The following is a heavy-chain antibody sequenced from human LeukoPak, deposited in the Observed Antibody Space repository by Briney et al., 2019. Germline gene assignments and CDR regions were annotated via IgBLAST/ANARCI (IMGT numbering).Heavy chain of an antibody. CDR2: IIPILGIA. CDR1: GGTFSSYA. D-gene: IGHD5-12*01. Sequence: SVKVSCKASGGTFSSYAISWARQAPGQGLEWMGRIIPILGIAKYAQKFQGRVTITADKSTSTAYMELSSLRSEDTAVYYCARASPSYSGYDSLFPPVYYYYGMDVWGQGTTVTVSS. V-gene: IGHV1-69*04. J-gene: IGHJ6*02. CDR3: ARASPSYSGYDSLFPPVYYYYGMDV.